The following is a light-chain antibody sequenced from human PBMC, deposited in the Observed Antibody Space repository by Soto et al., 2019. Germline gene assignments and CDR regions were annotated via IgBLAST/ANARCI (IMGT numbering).Light chain of an antibody. CDR3: QSYDSSLSGYV. J-gene: IGLJ1*01. CDR2: GNS. V-gene: IGLV1-40*01. Sequence: SVLTQPPSVSGAPGQRVTISCTGSSSNIGAGYDVHWYQQFPGTAPKLLIYGNSNRPSGVPDRLSGSKSGTSASLAITGLQAEDEADYYCQSYDSSLSGYVFGTGTKLTVL. CDR1: SSNIGAGYD.